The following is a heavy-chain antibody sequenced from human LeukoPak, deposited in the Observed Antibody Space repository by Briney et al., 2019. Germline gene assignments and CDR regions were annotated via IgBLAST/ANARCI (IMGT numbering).Heavy chain of an antibody. CDR2: ISYDGSNK. Sequence: GRSLRLSCAASGFTFSSYAMHWVRQAPGKGLEWVAVISYDGSNKYYADSVKGRFTISRDNSKNTLYLQMNSLRAEDTAVYYCANTLWLRGHYWGQGTLVTVSS. D-gene: IGHD5-18*01. CDR1: GFTFSSYA. CDR3: ANTLWLRGHY. J-gene: IGHJ4*02. V-gene: IGHV3-30-3*01.